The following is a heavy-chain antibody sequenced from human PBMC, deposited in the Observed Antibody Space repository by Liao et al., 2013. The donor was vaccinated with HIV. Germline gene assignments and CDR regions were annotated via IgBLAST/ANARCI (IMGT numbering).Heavy chain of an antibody. CDR1: GGSISSSSFY. D-gene: IGHD6-19*01. CDR2: IYHTGYT. J-gene: IGHJ5*02. Sequence: QLQLQESGPGLVKPSETLSLICSVSGGSISSSSFYWGWIRQPPGRGLEWIGSIYHTGYTYYNPSLKSRVAMSVDTSKNQFSLNLSAVTAADTAVYYCARDLRQWLANDLIAPWGQGILVTVSS. V-gene: IGHV4-39*07. CDR3: ARDLRQWLANDLIAP.